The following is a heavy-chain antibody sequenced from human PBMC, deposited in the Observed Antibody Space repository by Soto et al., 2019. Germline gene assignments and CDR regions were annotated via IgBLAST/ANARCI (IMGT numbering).Heavy chain of an antibody. CDR2: ISAYKGNT. V-gene: IGHV1-18*04. D-gene: IGHD3-22*01. J-gene: IGHJ4*02. CDR1: GYTFISYG. Sequence: QVQLVQSGAEVKKPGASVKVSCKASGYTFISYGISWVRQAPGQGLEWMGWISAYKGNTNYAQKLQGRVTMTTDTATSTAYMELRSLRSDDTAVYYCARGQYYYDSSGYCDYWGQGTLVTVSS. CDR3: ARGQYYYDSSGYCDY.